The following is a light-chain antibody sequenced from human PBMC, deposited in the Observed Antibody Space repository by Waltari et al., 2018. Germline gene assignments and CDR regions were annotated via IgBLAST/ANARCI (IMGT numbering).Light chain of an antibody. J-gene: IGLJ3*02. V-gene: IGLV4-69*01. CDR2: VNSDGTH. CDR3: QTGGHGTWV. Sequence: QLVLTQSPSASASLGASIKLTCTLSSGHSSNIIARLQQQPERGPRYLMKVNSDGTHSKGDDIPDRFSGSSSGAERYLTISSLQSEDDADYYCQTGGHGTWVFGGGTKVTVL. CDR1: SGHSSNI.